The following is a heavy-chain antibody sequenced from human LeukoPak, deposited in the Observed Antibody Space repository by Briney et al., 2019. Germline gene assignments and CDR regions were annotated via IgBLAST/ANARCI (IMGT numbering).Heavy chain of an antibody. J-gene: IGHJ6*03. CDR1: GSSNSSSSYY. V-gene: IGHV4-39*01. CDR2: IYYSGNT. D-gene: IGHD6-13*01. CDR3: ARQVDSRKGYYYFSYMDV. Sequence: SETLSLTGTVSGSSNSSSSYYWGWIRQPPGKGLEWIGSIYYSGNTYYNPSLKSRVTVSVDTSKNHSSLKLSSVTAADTAVYYCARQVDSRKGYYYFSYMDVWGKGTTVTVSS.